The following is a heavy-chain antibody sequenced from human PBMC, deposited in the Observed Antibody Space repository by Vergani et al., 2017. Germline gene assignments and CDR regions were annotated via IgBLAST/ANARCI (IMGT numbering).Heavy chain of an antibody. CDR3: AKDLGGCNSISCSYYMDV. CDR2: IKQDGSEK. V-gene: IGHV3-7*01. J-gene: IGHJ6*03. CDR1: GFTFSDYW. D-gene: IGHD2/OR15-2a*01. Sequence: EVLLVESGGGLVQPGESLRLSCTASGFTFSDYWMTWVRQVPGKGLEWVANIKQDGSEKYYVDSVKGRFTISRDNSQNTVNLQMNSLRVDDTAVYYCAKDLGGCNSISCSYYMDVWGKGTTVTV.